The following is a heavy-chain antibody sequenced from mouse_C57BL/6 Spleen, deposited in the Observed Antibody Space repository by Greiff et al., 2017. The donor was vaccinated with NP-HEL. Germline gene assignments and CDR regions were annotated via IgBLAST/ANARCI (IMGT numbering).Heavy chain of an antibody. Sequence: QVQLQQSGAELVRPGPSVKVSCKASGYAFTNYLIEWVKQRPGQGLEWIGVINPGSGGTNYNEKFKGKATLTADKSSSTAYMQLSSLTSEDSAVYFCARDYYGSSYGGFDYWGQGTTLTVSS. CDR3: ARDYYGSSYGGFDY. CDR1: GYAFTNYL. V-gene: IGHV1-54*01. D-gene: IGHD1-1*01. CDR2: INPGSGGT. J-gene: IGHJ2*01.